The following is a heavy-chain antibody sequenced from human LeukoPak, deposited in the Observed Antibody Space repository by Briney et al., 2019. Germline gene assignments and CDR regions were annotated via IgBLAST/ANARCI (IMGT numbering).Heavy chain of an antibody. D-gene: IGHD6-6*01. J-gene: IGHJ5*02. V-gene: IGHV4-34*01. CDR3: ARGAARPNRGWFDP. Sequence: SETLSLTCAVYGGSFSGYYWSWIRQPPGKGLEWIGEINHSGSTNYNPPLKSRVTISVDTSKNQFSLKLSSVTAADTAVYYCARGAARPNRGWFDPWGQGTLVTVSS. CDR1: GGSFSGYY. CDR2: INHSGST.